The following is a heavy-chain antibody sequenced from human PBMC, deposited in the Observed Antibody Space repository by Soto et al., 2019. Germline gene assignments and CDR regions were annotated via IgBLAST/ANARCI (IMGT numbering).Heavy chain of an antibody. Sequence: EVQLVQSGGGLVQPGGSLQLSCAASGLTFSGSAVHWVRQASGKGLEWVGRIRSKSNTYATAYGASVKGRFTMSRDGSKNTAYLQMSSLRTEDTAVYYCTYTAFGSERPWDYWGQGTLVTVSS. CDR2: IRSKSNTYAT. V-gene: IGHV3-73*01. D-gene: IGHD3-10*01. CDR3: TYTAFGSERPWDY. J-gene: IGHJ4*02. CDR1: GLTFSGSA.